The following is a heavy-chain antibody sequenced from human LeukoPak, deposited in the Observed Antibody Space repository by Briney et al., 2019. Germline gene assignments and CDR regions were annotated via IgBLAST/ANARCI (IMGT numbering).Heavy chain of an antibody. CDR1: GGSFSGYY. J-gene: IGHJ4*02. V-gene: IGHV4-34*01. Sequence: SETLSLTCAVYGGSFSGYYWSWIRQPPGKGLEWIGEINHSGSTNYNPSLKSRVTISVDTSKNQFSLKLSSVTAADTAVYYCARVRITIFGVTLYYFDYWGQGTLVTVSS. CDR2: INHSGST. CDR3: ARVRITIFGVTLYYFDY. D-gene: IGHD3-3*01.